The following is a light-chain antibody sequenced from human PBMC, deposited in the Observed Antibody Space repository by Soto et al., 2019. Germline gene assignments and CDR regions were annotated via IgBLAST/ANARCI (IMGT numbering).Light chain of an antibody. CDR1: SSDVGGYNY. V-gene: IGLV2-14*01. Sequence: QSALTQPASVSGSPGQSITISCTGTSSDVGGYNYVSWYQQHPGKAPKLMIYDVSNRPSGVSNGFSGSKSGNTASLTISGLQAEDEADYYCSSYTSSSTRGVFGTGTKLTVL. CDR2: DVS. CDR3: SSYTSSSTRGV. J-gene: IGLJ1*01.